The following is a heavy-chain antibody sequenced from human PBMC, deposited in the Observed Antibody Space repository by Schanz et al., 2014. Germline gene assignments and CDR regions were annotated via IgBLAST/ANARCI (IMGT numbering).Heavy chain of an antibody. D-gene: IGHD5-12*01. Sequence: EVQLLESGGGLVQPGRSLRLSCAASGFTFSSYAMSWVRQAPGKGLEWVSAINTGVNTYYADSVRGRFTISRDNAENTLFLQMNSLRAEDTAVYYCARKVVATIGGYYDNWGQGTLVIVSS. J-gene: IGHJ4*02. CDR1: GFTFSSYA. CDR2: INTGVNT. CDR3: ARKVVATIGGYYDN. V-gene: IGHV3-23*01.